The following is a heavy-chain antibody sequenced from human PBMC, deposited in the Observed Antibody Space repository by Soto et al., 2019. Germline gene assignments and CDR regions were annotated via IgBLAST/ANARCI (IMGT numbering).Heavy chain of an antibody. CDR1: GYTFTSYG. V-gene: IGHV1-18*01. CDR3: ARDSLAPGYVTWPYIVATIRDYYYYGMDV. CDR2: ISAYNGNT. Sequence: QVQLVQSGAEVKKPGASVKVSCKASGYTFTSYGISWVRQAPGQGLEWMGWISAYNGNTNYAQKLQGRVTMTTDTSTSTAYMERRSLRSDDTAVYYCARDSLAPGYVTWPYIVATIRDYYYYGMDVWGQGTTVTVSS. J-gene: IGHJ6*02. D-gene: IGHD5-12*01.